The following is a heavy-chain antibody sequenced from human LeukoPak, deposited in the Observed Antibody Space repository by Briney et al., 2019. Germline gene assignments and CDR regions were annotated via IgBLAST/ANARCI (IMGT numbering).Heavy chain of an antibody. CDR1: GYSISRGYY. Sequence: SETLSLTCAVSGYSISRGYYWGWIRQPPGKGLEWIGSIYHSGSTYYNPSLKSRVTISVDTSQNQFSLKVSSVTAADTAVYYCAREHMDTDMVSYYYMDVWGKGTTVTVSS. CDR3: AREHMDTDMVSYYYMDV. CDR2: IYHSGST. D-gene: IGHD5-18*01. V-gene: IGHV4-38-2*02. J-gene: IGHJ6*03.